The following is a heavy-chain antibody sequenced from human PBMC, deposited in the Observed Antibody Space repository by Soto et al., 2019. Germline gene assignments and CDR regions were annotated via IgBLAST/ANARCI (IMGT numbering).Heavy chain of an antibody. CDR1: GFIFSSYG. CDR2: VWYDGSSE. J-gene: IGHJ4*02. Sequence: QVQLVESGGGVVQPGRSLRLSCAASGFIFSSYGMHWVRQAPGKGLEWVAVVWYDGSSEYYADSVKGRFTISRDNSKNTLFLQMNSLRAEDTAVYYCAKGNGESYSYFDSWGQGTLVTVSS. D-gene: IGHD1-26*01. CDR3: AKGNGESYSYFDS. V-gene: IGHV3-33*06.